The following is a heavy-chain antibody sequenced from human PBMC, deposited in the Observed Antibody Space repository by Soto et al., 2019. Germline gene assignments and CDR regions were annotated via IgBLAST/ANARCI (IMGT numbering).Heavy chain of an antibody. D-gene: IGHD2-15*01. V-gene: IGHV1-8*01. CDR3: ARGRIGAAF. CDR2: MSPNSGKT. J-gene: IGHJ4*02. CDR1: GYTFTDYD. Sequence: QVQLVQSGAEVKKPGASVRVTCKTSGYTFTDYDVSWVRQASGQGHEWMGWMSPNSGKTGYVEKFQGRVTMTANTSLSTAYMELHSLRSEDTSIYFCARGRIGAAFWGQGTLVTVSS.